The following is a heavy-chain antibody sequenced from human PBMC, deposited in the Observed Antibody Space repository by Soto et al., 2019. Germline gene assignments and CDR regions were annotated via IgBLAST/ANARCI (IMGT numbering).Heavy chain of an antibody. CDR3: VIDWYYGSGSPSWFDP. CDR1: ALTFRPCD. CDR2: ISSSSSYI. V-gene: IGHV3-21*01. Sequence: GESLRLPCTASALTFRPCDLNLVRQAPGKGLEWVSSISSSSSYIYYADSVKGRFTISRDNAKNSLYLQMNSLRAEDTAVYYCVIDWYYGSGSPSWFDPWGQRTLVTVSS. D-gene: IGHD3-10*01. J-gene: IGHJ5*02.